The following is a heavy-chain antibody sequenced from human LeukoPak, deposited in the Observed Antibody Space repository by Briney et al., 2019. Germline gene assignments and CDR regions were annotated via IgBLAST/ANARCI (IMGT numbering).Heavy chain of an antibody. J-gene: IGHJ4*02. CDR2: IKQDGSEK. D-gene: IGHD3-22*01. V-gene: IGHV3-7*01. CDR1: GFTFDDYT. Sequence: GGSLRLSCAASGFTFDDYTMSWVRQAPGKGLEWVANIKQDGSEKYYVDSVKGRFTISRDNAKNSLYLQMNSLRAEDTAVYYCARDFPYYYDISGYYQDYWGQGTLVTVSS. CDR3: ARDFPYYYDISGYYQDY.